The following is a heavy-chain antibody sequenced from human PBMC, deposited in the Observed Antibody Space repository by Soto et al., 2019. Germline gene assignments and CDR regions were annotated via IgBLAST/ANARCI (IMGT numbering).Heavy chain of an antibody. CDR1: GVSISGSRYY. D-gene: IGHD1-26*01. V-gene: IGHV4-39*01. CDR2: IYYSGST. J-gene: IGHJ6*02. Sequence: PSETLSLTCTVSGVSISGSRYYWGWIRQPPGRGLEWIGNIYYSGSTYYTPALKSRVTLSVDTSKNQFSLNLNSVTAADTALYYCARGGIPPSGYGIAYAMDVWGQGTTVTVSS. CDR3: ARGGIPPSGYGIAYAMDV.